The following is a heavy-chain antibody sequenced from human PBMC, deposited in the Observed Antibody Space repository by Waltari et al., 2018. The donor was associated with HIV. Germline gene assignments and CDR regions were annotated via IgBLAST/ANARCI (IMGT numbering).Heavy chain of an antibody. J-gene: IGHJ6*02. V-gene: IGHV1-24*01. CDR2: FDRSDCET. CDR3: ATVSLEVQKHYYLVMDV. CDR1: GCSLTALS. Sequence: QVQLVQSGAEVRKPGASVKVSCKVSGCSLTALSIYWVRQAPGTGLVWLVGFDRSDCETVYAQKFPGRVTMTEDTSIDTAYMELSSLRSDDTAVYSCATVSLEVQKHYYLVMDVWGQGTTFTISS.